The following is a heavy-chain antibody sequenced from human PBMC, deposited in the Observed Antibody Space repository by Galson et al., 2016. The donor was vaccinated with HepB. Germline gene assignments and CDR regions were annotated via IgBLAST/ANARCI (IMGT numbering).Heavy chain of an antibody. V-gene: IGHV1-18*01. Sequence: SCKASGYSFTSHSISWVRQAPGQGLEWMGYITTYSGDTYYAPNLQGRVTMTTDTSTRTAYMELRSLRSDDTAVYYCARHLSFWELRQCYFDYWGQGSLVTVSS. CDR3: ARHLSFWELRQCYFDY. J-gene: IGHJ4*02. CDR2: ITTYSGDT. CDR1: GYSFTSHS. D-gene: IGHD1-7*01.